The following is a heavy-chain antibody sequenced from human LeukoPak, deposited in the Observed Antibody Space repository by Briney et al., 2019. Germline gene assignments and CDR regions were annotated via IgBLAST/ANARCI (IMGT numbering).Heavy chain of an antibody. CDR2: ISYDGSNK. J-gene: IGHJ4*02. CDR1: GFTFSSYS. Sequence: GGSLRLSCAASGFTFSSYSMNWVRQAPGKGLEWVAVISYDGSNKYYTDSVKGRFTISRDNSRNTLYLQMNSLSTEDTAVYYCAKDNAYYYADYWGQGTLVTVSS. V-gene: IGHV3-30*18. CDR3: AKDNAYYYADY. D-gene: IGHD3-10*01.